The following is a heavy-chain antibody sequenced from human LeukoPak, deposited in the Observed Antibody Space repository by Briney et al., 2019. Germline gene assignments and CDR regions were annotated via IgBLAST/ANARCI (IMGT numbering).Heavy chain of an antibody. J-gene: IGHJ3*02. V-gene: IGHV4-59*12. CDR3: ARDPHPCGGDCYTNGAFDI. Sequence: PSETLSLTCTVSGGSISTYYWSWIRQPPGKGLEWIGYVFYSGNTIYNPSLKSRVSISEDTSKNQFSLRLNSVTAADTAVYYCARDPHPCGGDCYTNGAFDIWGQGTLVTVSS. CDR2: VFYSGNT. D-gene: IGHD2-21*02. CDR1: GGSISTYY.